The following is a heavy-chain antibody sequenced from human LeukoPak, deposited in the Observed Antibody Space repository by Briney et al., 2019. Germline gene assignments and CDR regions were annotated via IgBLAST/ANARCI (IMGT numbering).Heavy chain of an antibody. CDR2: INHSGST. D-gene: IGHD5-18*01. CDR1: GGSISSSSYY. J-gene: IGHJ6*02. CDR3: ARGRGIQLWPYYYYGMDV. V-gene: IGHV4-39*07. Sequence: SETLSLTCTVSGGSISSSSYYWGWIRQPPGKGLEWIGEINHSGSTNYNPSLKSRVTISVDTSKNQFSLKLSSVTAADTAVYYCARGRGIQLWPYYYYGMDVWGQGTTVTVSS.